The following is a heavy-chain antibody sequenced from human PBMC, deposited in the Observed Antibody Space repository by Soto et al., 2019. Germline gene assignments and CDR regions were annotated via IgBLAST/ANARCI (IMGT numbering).Heavy chain of an antibody. CDR3: AVVLGYCSGGSCFHTEYFQH. CDR1: GGSISSYY. CDR2: IYYSGST. Sequence: QVQLQESGPGLVKPSETLSLTCTVSGGSISSYYWSWIRQPPGKGLEWIGYIYYSGSTNYNPSLNSRVTISVDTSKNQFSLKLSSVTAADTAVYYCAVVLGYCSGGSCFHTEYFQHWGQGTLVTVSS. V-gene: IGHV4-59*01. J-gene: IGHJ1*01. D-gene: IGHD2-15*01.